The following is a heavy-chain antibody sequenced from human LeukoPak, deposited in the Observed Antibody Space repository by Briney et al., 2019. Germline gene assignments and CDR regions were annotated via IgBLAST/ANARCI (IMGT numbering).Heavy chain of an antibody. V-gene: IGHV3-7*04. CDR1: GFIFSNYG. CDR3: ARDFEDGYNN. D-gene: IGHD5-24*01. Sequence: GGSLRLSCAASGFIFSNYGMHWVRQAPGKGLEWVANIKQDGSEKYYVDSVKGRFTISRDNAKNSLYLQMNSLRAEDTAVYYCARDFEDGYNNWGQGTLVTVSS. CDR2: IKQDGSEK. J-gene: IGHJ4*02.